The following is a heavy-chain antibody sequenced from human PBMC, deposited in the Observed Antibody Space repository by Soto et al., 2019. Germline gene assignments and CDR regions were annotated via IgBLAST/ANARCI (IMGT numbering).Heavy chain of an antibody. J-gene: IGHJ6*03. CDR2: IKQDGSEK. CDR1: GFTFSSYW. Sequence: GGSLRLSCAVSGFTFSSYWMSWVRQAPGKGLEWVANIKQDGSEKYYVDSVKGRFTISRDNAKNSLYLQMNSLRAEDTAVYYCARGHTRDFWTVKYYYYYYYMDVWGKGTTVTVSS. CDR3: ARGHTRDFWTVKYYYYYYYMDV. D-gene: IGHD3-3*01. V-gene: IGHV3-7*01.